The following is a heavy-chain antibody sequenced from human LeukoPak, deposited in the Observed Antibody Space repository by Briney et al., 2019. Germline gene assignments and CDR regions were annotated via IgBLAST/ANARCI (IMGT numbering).Heavy chain of an antibody. CDR1: GFTFSSYA. CDR3: AKPSPGELLPDY. Sequence: GGSLRLSCAASGFTFSSYAMSWVRQAPGKGLEWVSAISGSGGSTYYADSVKGRFTISRDNSRSTLYLQMNSLRAEDTAVYYCAKPSPGELLPDYWGQGTLVTVSS. J-gene: IGHJ4*02. CDR2: ISGSGGST. V-gene: IGHV3-23*01. D-gene: IGHD1-26*01.